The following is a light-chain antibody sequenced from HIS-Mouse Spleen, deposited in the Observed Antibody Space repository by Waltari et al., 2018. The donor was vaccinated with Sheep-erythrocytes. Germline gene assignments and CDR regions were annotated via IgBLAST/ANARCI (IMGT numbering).Light chain of an antibody. CDR2: QDS. CDR3: QAWDSSTGVV. Sequence: SYELTQPPSVSVSPGQTASITCPGDKVGDKYAGWYQQKPGQSPVLVIYQDSKRPSGIPERFSGSNSGNTATLTISGTQAMDEADYYCQAWDSSTGVVFGGGTKLTVL. V-gene: IGLV3-1*01. CDR1: KVGDKY. J-gene: IGLJ2*01.